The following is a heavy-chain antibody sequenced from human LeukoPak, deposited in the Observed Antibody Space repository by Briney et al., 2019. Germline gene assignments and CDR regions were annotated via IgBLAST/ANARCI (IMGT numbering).Heavy chain of an antibody. J-gene: IGHJ1*01. V-gene: IGHV1-2*02. CDR1: GYTFTGYY. CDR3: ARDGYYDSSGSAGFQH. D-gene: IGHD3-22*01. Sequence: GASVKVSCKASGYTFTGYYMHWVRQAPGQGLEWMGWINPNSGGTNYAQKFQGRATMTRDTSISTAYMELSRLRSDDTAVYYCARDGYYDSSGSAGFQHWGQGTLVTVSS. CDR2: INPNSGGT.